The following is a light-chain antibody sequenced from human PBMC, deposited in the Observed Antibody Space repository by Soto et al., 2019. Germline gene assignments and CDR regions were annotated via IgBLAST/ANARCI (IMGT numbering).Light chain of an antibody. J-gene: IGKJ1*01. CDR1: QSISSW. CDR3: QQSFSAPWT. CDR2: AAY. V-gene: IGKV1-39*01. Sequence: DIQMTQSPSTLSASVGDRVTITCRASQSISSWLAWYQQKPGKAHKLLIYAAYSLQGGVPSRFSGSGSGTDFTLTIRSLQPEDFATYYCQQSFSAPWTFGQGTKVDIK.